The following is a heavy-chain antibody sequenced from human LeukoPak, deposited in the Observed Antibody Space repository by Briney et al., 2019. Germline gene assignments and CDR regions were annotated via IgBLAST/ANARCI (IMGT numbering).Heavy chain of an antibody. CDR3: ARDGVVGATMEYNWFDP. Sequence: SETLSLTCAVYGGSFSGYYWSWIRQPPGKGLEWIGYIYYSGSTNYNPSLKSRVTISVDTSKNQFSLKLSSVTAADTAVYYCARDGVVGATMEYNWFDPWGQGTLVTVSS. CDR2: IYYSGST. V-gene: IGHV4-59*01. D-gene: IGHD1-26*01. CDR1: GGSFSGYY. J-gene: IGHJ5*02.